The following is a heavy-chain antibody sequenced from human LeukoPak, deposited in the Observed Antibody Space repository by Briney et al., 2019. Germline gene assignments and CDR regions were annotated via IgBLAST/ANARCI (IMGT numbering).Heavy chain of an antibody. CDR2: IYYSGST. V-gene: IGHV4-59*01. Sequence: PSETLSLTCTVSGGSISSYYWSWIRQPPGKGLEWIGYIYYSGSTNYNPSLKSRVTISVDTSKNQFSLKLSSVTAADTAVYYCATDAGFGDSDVWGKGPTVTVSS. CDR1: GGSISSYY. J-gene: IGHJ6*04. CDR3: ATDAGFGDSDV. D-gene: IGHD3-10*01.